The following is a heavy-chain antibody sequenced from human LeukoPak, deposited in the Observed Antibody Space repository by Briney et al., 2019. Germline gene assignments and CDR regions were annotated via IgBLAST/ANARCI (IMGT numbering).Heavy chain of an antibody. D-gene: IGHD5-24*01. J-gene: IGHJ4*02. CDR2: IRYDGSNK. CDR1: GFTFSSYG. CDR3: ARESRDGLTRNQFFDY. Sequence: GGSLRLSCAASGFTFSSYGMHWVRQAPGKGLEWVAFIRYDGSNKYYADSVKGRFTISRDNSKNTLYLQMNSLRAEDTAVYYCARESRDGLTRNQFFDYWGQGTLVTVSS. V-gene: IGHV3-30*02.